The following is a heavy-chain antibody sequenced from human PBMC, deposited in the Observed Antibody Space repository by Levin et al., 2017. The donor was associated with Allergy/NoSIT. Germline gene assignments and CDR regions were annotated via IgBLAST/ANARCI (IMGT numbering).Heavy chain of an antibody. CDR3: ARGIIAAAGNYFDY. CDR1: GGSISSGGYY. CDR2: IYYSGST. J-gene: IGHJ4*02. D-gene: IGHD6-13*01. Sequence: SETLSLTCTVSGGSISSGGYYWSWIRQHPGKGLEWIGYIYYSGSTYYNPSLKSRVTISVDTSKNQFSLKLSSVTAADTAVYYCARGIIAAAGNYFDYWGQGTLVTVSS. V-gene: IGHV4-31*03.